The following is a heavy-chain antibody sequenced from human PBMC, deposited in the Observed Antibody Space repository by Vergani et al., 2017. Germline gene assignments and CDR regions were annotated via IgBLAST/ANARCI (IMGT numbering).Heavy chain of an antibody. J-gene: IGHJ4*02. CDR2: ISWNSGSI. Sequence: EVQLVESGGGLVQPGRSLRLSCAASGFTFDDYAMHWVRQAPGKGLEWVSGISWNSGSIGYADSVKGRFTISRDNAKNTLYLQMNSLRAEDTAVYYCARDRYRVDTRTFGYWGQGTLVTVSS. CDR3: ARDRYRVDTRTFGY. V-gene: IGHV3-9*01. D-gene: IGHD1-14*01. CDR1: GFTFDDYA.